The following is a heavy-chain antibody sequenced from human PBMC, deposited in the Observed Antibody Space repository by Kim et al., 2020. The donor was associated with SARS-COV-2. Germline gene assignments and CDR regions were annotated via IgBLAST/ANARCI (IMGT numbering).Heavy chain of an antibody. J-gene: IGHJ3*02. Sequence: PSLKSRVTISVDTSKNQFSLKLSSVTAADTAVYYCARASATVTTISDFDIWGQGTMVTVSS. V-gene: IGHV4-59*01. D-gene: IGHD4-17*01. CDR3: ARASATVTTISDFDI.